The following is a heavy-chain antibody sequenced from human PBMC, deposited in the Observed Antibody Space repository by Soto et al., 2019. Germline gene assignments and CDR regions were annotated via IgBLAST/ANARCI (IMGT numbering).Heavy chain of an antibody. J-gene: IGHJ4*02. CDR1: GFTFSSYS. D-gene: IGHD6-6*01. CDR2: ISSSSSTI. Sequence: GGSLRLSCAASGFTFSSYSMNWVRQAPGKGLEWVSYISSSSSTIYYADSVKGRFTISRDNAKNSLYLQMNSLRAGDTAVYYCARVDWFEQLVRNFDYWGQGTLVTVSS. CDR3: ARVDWFEQLVRNFDY. V-gene: IGHV3-48*01.